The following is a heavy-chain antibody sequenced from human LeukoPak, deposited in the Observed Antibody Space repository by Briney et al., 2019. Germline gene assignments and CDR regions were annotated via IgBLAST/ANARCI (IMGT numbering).Heavy chain of an antibody. D-gene: IGHD5-18*01. CDR1: GFTFSSYG. Sequence: GGSLRLSCAASGFTFSSYGMHWVRQAPGKGLEWVAVIWYDGSNKYYADSVKGRFTISRDNSKNTLYLQMNGLRAEDTAVYYCAKVSGYSYGPFDYWGQGTLVTVSS. J-gene: IGHJ4*02. V-gene: IGHV3-33*06. CDR3: AKVSGYSYGPFDY. CDR2: IWYDGSNK.